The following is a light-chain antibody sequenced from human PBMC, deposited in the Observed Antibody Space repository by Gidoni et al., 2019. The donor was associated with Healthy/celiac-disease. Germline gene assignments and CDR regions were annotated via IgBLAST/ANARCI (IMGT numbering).Light chain of an antibody. CDR2: DAS. V-gene: IGKV1D-13*01. J-gene: IGKJ4*01. CDR1: QDISSA. Sequence: AIQLTQSPSSLSASVGDRVTITCRASQDISSASAWYQQKPGKAPKLLIYDASSLESGVPSRFSGSGSGTDFTLTISSLQPEDFATYYCQQFNNYPLTFXGXTKVEIK. CDR3: QQFNNYPLT.